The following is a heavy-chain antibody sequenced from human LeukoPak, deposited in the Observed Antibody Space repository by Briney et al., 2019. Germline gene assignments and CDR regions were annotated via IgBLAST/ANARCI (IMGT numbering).Heavy chain of an antibody. CDR3: ARDVVPATINQYYYYYMDV. CDR2: ISSSGSTI. J-gene: IGHJ6*03. Sequence: GGSLRLSCAASGFTFSDYYMSWIRQAPGKRLEWVSYISSSGSTIYYADSVKGRFTISRDNAKNSLYLQMNSLRVEDTAVYYCARDVVPATINQYYYYYMDVWGKGTTVTVSS. CDR1: GFTFSDYY. D-gene: IGHD2-2*02. V-gene: IGHV3-11*04.